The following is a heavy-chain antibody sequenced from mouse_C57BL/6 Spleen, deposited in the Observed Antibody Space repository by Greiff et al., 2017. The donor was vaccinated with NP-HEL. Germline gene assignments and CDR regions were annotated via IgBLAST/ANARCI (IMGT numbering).Heavy chain of an antibody. V-gene: IGHV5-16*01. CDR1: GFTFSDYY. CDR2: INYDGSST. Sequence: EVNLVESEGGLVQPGSSMKLSCTASGFTFSDYYMAWVRQVPEKGLEWVANINYDGSSTYYLDSLKSRFIISRDNAKNILYLQMSSLKSEDTATYYCARSDGDYAMDYWGQGTSVTVSS. CDR3: ARSDGDYAMDY. J-gene: IGHJ4*01.